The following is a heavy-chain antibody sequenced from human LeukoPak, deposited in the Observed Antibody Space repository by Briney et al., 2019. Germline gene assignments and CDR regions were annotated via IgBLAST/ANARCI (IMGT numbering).Heavy chain of an antibody. D-gene: IGHD6-13*01. V-gene: IGHV1-69*04. CDR2: IIPILGIA. CDR1: GGTFSSYA. CDR3: ARYSSSWYGYYYMDV. J-gene: IGHJ6*03. Sequence: GASVKVSCKASGGTFSSYAISWVRQAPGQGLEWMGRIIPILGIANNAQKFQGRVTITADKSTSTANMELSSLRSEDTAVYYCARYSSSWYGYYYMDVWGKGTTVTVSS.